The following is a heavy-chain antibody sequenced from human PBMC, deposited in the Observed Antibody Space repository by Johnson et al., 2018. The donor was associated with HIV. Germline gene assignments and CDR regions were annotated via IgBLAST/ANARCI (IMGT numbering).Heavy chain of an antibody. Sequence: EVQVLESGGGLVQPGGSLRLSCAASGFTFSSAWMNWVRQAPGKGLEWVGHIKSTTDGGTTDYAAPVKGRFPISRDDSKNPVYLQMSSRRAEDTAVYYCARYTKVPRYNWNDGAFDMWGQGTMVTVSS. CDR2: IKSTTDGGTT. V-gene: IGHV3-15*01. CDR3: ARYTKVPRYNWNDGAFDM. CDR1: GFTFSSAW. D-gene: IGHD1-1*01. J-gene: IGHJ3*02.